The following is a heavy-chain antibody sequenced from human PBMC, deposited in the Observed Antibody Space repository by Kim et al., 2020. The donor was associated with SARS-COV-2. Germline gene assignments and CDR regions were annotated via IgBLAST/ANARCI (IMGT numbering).Heavy chain of an antibody. V-gene: IGHV3-11*01. J-gene: IGHJ4*02. Sequence: GSVMRYADSVNGRFSISRDNARKSLSLQMNSLTTEDTAVYYCVREPANWGQGTLVTVSS. CDR3: VREPAN. CDR2: GSVM.